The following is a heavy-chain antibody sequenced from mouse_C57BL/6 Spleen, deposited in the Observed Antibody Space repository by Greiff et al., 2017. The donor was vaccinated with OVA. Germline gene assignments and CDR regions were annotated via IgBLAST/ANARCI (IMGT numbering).Heavy chain of an antibody. CDR2: INPGSGGT. D-gene: IGHD2-4*01. V-gene: IGHV1-54*01. CDR3: ARGDYEGY. CDR1: GYAFTNYL. Sequence: VQLQQSGAELVRPGTSVKVSCKASGYAFTNYLIEWVKQRPGQGLEWIGVINPGSGGTNYNEKFKGKATLTADKSSSTAYMQLSSLASEDSAGYFCARGDYEGYWGQGTTLTVSS. J-gene: IGHJ2*01.